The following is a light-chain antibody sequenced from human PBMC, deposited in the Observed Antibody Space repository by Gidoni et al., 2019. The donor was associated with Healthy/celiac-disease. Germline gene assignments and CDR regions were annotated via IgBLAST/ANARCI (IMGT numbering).Light chain of an antibody. CDR1: SRDVGSYNL. V-gene: IGLV2-23*02. Sequence: QSALTQPSPVSGSPGQSITISCTGTSRDVGSYNLVSWYQQHPGKASKLMIYEVSKRPSGVSYRFSGSKSGNTASLTISGLQAEDEADYYCCSYAGSSTWVFGGGTKLTVL. J-gene: IGLJ3*02. CDR3: CSYAGSSTWV. CDR2: EVS.